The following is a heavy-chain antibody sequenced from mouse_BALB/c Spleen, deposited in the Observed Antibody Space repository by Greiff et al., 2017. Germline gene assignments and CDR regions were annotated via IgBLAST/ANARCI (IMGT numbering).Heavy chain of an antibody. D-gene: IGHD1-2*01. J-gene: IGHJ1*01. V-gene: IGHV1-63*02. CDR3: ARRKDYYGHWYFDV. CDR2: IYPGGGYT. CDR1: GYTFTNYW. Sequence: VKLQESGAELVRPGTSVKMSCKAAGYTFTNYWIGWVKQRPGHGLEWIGDIYPGGGYTNYNEKFKGKATLTADTSSSTAYMQLSSLTSEDSAIYYCARRKDYYGHWYFDVWGAGTTVTVSS.